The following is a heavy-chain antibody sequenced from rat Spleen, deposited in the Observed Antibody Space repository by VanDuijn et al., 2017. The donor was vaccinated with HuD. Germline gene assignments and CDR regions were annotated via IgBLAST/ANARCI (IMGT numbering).Heavy chain of an antibody. V-gene: IGHV5-25*01. CDR1: GFTFSDYY. CDR2: ITNTGRST. CDR3: ARLATDYFDY. D-gene: IGHD3-4*01. Sequence: EVQLVESDGGLVQPGRSLKLSCAASGFTFSDYYMAWVRQAPTKGLEWVASITNTGRSTYYPDSVRGRFAISRDTAENTLYLQMDSLRSEDTATYYCARLATDYFDYWGQGVMLTVSS. J-gene: IGHJ2*01.